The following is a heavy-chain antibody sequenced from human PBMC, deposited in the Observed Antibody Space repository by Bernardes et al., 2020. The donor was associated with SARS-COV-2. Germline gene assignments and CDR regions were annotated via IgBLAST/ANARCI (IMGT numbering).Heavy chain of an antibody. CDR1: GFSLSSPW. Sequence: GGSLRLPLAAPGFSLSSPWGDWVPPTPGKGPVWVSRINRGGGGLDHADSVKGRFTISRDNAKNTLYLQMNSLRVDDTAVYYCARAGQFYFEYWGQGTLVTVSS. CDR3: ARAGQFYFEY. J-gene: IGHJ4*02. CDR2: INRGGGGL. V-gene: IGHV3-74*01.